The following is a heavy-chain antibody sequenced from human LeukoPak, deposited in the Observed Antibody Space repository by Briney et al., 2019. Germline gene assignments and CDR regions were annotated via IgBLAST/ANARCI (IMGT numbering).Heavy chain of an antibody. CDR2: ISSSSSTI. D-gene: IGHD5-18*01. Sequence: GGSLRLSCAASGFTVSSNYMNWVRQAPGKGLEWVSYISSSSSTIYYADSVKGRFTISRDNAKNSLYLQMNSLRAEDTAVYYCARTTRRGYSYGYPKQSQLFDYWGQGTLVTVSS. CDR1: GFTVSSNY. V-gene: IGHV3-48*01. J-gene: IGHJ4*02. CDR3: ARTTRRGYSYGYPKQSQLFDY.